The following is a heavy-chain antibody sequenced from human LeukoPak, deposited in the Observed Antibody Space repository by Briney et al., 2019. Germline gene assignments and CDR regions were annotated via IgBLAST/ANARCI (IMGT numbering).Heavy chain of an antibody. V-gene: IGHV4-34*01. CDR1: GGSIHIASFSAYY. D-gene: IGHD6-13*01. J-gene: IGHJ4*02. Sequence: SETLSLTCAVYGGSIHIASFSAYYWTWVRQSPGRGLQWIGEIDQSGNTHYNPSLKSRVTMSVDKSKNQFSLKLTSVTAADTAVYYCARGRWHPSVRVDYWGQGTLVTVSS. CDR2: IDQSGNT. CDR3: ARGRWHPSVRVDY.